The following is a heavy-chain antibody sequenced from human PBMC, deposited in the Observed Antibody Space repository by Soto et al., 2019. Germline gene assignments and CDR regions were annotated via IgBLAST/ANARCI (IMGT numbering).Heavy chain of an antibody. CDR1: GFTFSSYA. CDR2: ISIRGGDE. Sequence: QVQLVESGGGVVQPGKSLRLSCAASGFTFSSYAMHWARQAPGKGLEWVTVISIRGGDEYYAESVRGRFTISRDDSKNTLYLKMDSLRVEDRAVYYCARGTIVARQHLDYWGQGTLVTVSS. D-gene: IGHD6-6*01. V-gene: IGHV3-30*03. J-gene: IGHJ4*02. CDR3: ARGTIVARQHLDY.